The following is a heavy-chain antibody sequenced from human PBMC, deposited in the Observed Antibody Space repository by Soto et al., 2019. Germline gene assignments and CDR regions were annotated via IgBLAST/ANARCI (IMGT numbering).Heavy chain of an antibody. D-gene: IGHD3-22*01. J-gene: IGHJ4*02. CDR2: ISAYNGNT. V-gene: IGHV1-18*01. Sequence: ASVKVSCKASGYTFTSYGISWVRQAPGQGLEWMGWISAYNGNTNYAQELQGRVTMTTDTSTSTAYMELRSLRSDDTAVYYCARAVRYYYDSSGYHHSYYFDYWGQGTLVTVSS. CDR1: GYTFTSYG. CDR3: ARAVRYYYDSSGYHHSYYFDY.